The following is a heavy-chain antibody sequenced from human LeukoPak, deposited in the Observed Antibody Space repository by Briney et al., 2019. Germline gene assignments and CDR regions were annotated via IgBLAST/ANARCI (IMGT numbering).Heavy chain of an antibody. CDR1: GSSFSDYA. Sequence: AGGSLRLSCAASGSSFSDYAMHWVRQAPGKGLEWVANINEDGSDKYYVDSVKGRFTISRDNAEKSLYLQINSLRAEDAAVYLRESAFWSRRGVGRPLDVWGKGTTVTVSS. CDR2: INEDGSDK. V-gene: IGHV3-7*01. J-gene: IGHJ6*04. CDR3: ESAFWSRRGVGRPLDV. D-gene: IGHD3-3*01.